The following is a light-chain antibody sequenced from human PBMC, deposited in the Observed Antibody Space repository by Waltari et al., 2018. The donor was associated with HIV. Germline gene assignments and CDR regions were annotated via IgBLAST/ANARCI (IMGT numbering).Light chain of an antibody. J-gene: IGLJ3*02. CDR2: RND. CDR1: RSNIGKNL. CDR3: ATWDDSLSGWV. Sequence: QSVLTQPPSASGTPGQRVTISCSGSRSNIGKNLISWYQQFPGTAPKLLIYRNDQRPSGVPDRFSGSKSGTSASLAISGLRSEDEADYYCATWDDSLSGWVFGGGTKLTVL. V-gene: IGLV1-47*01.